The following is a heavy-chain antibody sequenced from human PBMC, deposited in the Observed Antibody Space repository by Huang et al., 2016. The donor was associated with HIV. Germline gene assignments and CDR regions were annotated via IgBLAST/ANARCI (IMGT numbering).Heavy chain of an antibody. CDR2: INSATGTQ. CDR3: ARGGSGSAWQTPLVWFDP. V-gene: IGHV7-4-1*02. J-gene: IGHJ5*02. CDR1: GYTFTSYN. Sequence: QVQLVQSGSEFKKPGASVRISCRASGYTFTSYNINWVRQAPGQGLEWLGWINSATGTQTYAQACPGRFVFSLDTSVATAFLQITSLRADDTAVYFCARGGSGSAWQTPLVWFDPWGQGTLVTVSS. D-gene: IGHD6-25*01.